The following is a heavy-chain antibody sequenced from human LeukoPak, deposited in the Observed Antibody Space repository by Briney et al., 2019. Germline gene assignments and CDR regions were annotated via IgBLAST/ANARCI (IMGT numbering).Heavy chain of an antibody. CDR1: GGTFSSYA. Sequence: SVKVSCKASGGTFSSYAISWVRQAPGQGLEWMGGIIPIFGTANYAQKFQGRVTITRNTSISTAYMELSSLRSEDTAVYYCARGVRGYTIFGVVIISYYFDYWGQGTLVTVSS. D-gene: IGHD3-3*01. CDR2: IIPIFGTA. CDR3: ARGVRGYTIFGVVIISYYFDY. V-gene: IGHV1-69*05. J-gene: IGHJ4*02.